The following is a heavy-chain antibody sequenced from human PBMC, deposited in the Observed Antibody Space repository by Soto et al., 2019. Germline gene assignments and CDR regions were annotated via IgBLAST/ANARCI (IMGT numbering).Heavy chain of an antibody. Sequence: SQTLSLTCSISGDSVSGNSAAWNWIRQSPSIGLEWLGRTYYRSRWYNYYAVSLKSRITFTPDTSKNQFSLHLNYVTPEDTAVYYCARELPYYVSSDSYLDXWGQGALVTVSX. CDR2: TYYRSRWYN. CDR1: GDSVSGNSAA. CDR3: ARELPYYVSSDSYLDX. V-gene: IGHV6-1*01. D-gene: IGHD3-16*01. J-gene: IGHJ4*02.